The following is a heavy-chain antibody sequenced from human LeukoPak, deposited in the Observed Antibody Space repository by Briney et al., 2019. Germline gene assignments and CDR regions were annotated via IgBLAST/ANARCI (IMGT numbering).Heavy chain of an antibody. V-gene: IGHV4-39*01. D-gene: IGHD3-9*01. CDR3: ARQSDFDKTFDP. CDR1: GGSISSSSYY. Sequence: SETLSLTCTVSGGSISSSSYYWGWIRQPPGKGLEWIGSIYYSGSTYYNPSLKSRVTISVDTSKNQFSLKLSSVTAADTAVYYCARQSDFDKTFDPWGQGTLVTVSS. J-gene: IGHJ5*02. CDR2: IYYSGST.